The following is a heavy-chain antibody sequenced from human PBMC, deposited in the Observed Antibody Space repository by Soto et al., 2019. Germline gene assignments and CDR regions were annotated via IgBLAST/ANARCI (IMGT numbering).Heavy chain of an antibody. Sequence: QVQLLQSGAEVKKPGASVKVSCKASGYTFTSYGISWVRQAPGQGLEWMGWISAYNGNTNYAQKLQGRVTMTTDTSTSTAYMELRRLRSDDTAVYYCARGYYDSSGYYYVRYFDYCGQGTLVTVSS. V-gene: IGHV1-18*04. D-gene: IGHD3-22*01. CDR2: ISAYNGNT. CDR1: GYTFTSYG. J-gene: IGHJ4*02. CDR3: ARGYYDSSGYYYVRYFDY.